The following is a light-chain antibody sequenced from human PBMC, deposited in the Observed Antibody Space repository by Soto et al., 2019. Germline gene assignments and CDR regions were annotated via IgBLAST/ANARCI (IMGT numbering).Light chain of an antibody. CDR3: QRYDSAPYT. CDR2: AAS. Sequence: DIQMTQSPSSLSTSVGDRVTITCRASQAISNYLAWYQRKPGNVPKLLIYAASTLQSGVPSRFSGSGSGTDFTLTISSLQPEDVATYYCQRYDSAPYTFGQGNKLEIK. V-gene: IGKV1-27*01. CDR1: QAISNY. J-gene: IGKJ2*01.